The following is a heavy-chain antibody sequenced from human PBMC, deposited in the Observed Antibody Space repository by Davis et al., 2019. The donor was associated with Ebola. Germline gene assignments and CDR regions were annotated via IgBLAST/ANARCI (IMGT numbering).Heavy chain of an antibody. CDR3: ARDLVQGVTSFDY. J-gene: IGHJ4*02. V-gene: IGHV3-7*01. CDR1: GFTFSSYW. Sequence: GESLKISCAASGFTFSSYWMSWVRQAPGKGLEWVANIKQDGSEKYYVDSVKGRFTISRDNAKNSLYLQMNSLRAEDTAVYYCARDLVQGVTSFDYWGQGTLVTVSS. CDR2: IKQDGSEK. D-gene: IGHD3-10*01.